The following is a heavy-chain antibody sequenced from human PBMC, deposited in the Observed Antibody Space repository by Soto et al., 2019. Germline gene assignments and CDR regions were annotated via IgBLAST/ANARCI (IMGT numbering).Heavy chain of an antibody. CDR1: GGSISSSNW. D-gene: IGHD4-17*01. CDR2: IYHSGST. J-gene: IGHJ6*02. CDR3: ARMGRAYGDYGSYYYGMDV. Sequence: QVQLQESGPGLVKPSGTLSLTCAVSGGSISSSNWWSWVRQPPGKGLEWIGEIYHSGSTNYNPSLKSRVTISVDKSKNQFSLKLSSVTAADTAVYYCARMGRAYGDYGSYYYGMDVWGQGTTVTVSS. V-gene: IGHV4-4*02.